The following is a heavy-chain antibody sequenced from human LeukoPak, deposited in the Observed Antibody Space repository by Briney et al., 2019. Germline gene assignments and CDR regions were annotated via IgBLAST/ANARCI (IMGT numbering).Heavy chain of an antibody. CDR1: GGSLSSYY. CDR2: IYYSGST. CDR3: ARGIPQWPARVDY. Sequence: SETLSLTCTVSGGSLSSYYWSWLRQPPGKGLEWIGCIYYSGSTNYNPSLKSRVTISVDTSNNQFSLKLSSLTAADTAVYYCARGIPQWPARVDYWGQGTLVTVSS. J-gene: IGHJ4*02. D-gene: IGHD6-19*01. V-gene: IGHV4-59*08.